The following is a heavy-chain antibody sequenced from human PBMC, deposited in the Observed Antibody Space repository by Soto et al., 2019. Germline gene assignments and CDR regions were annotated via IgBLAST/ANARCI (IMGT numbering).Heavy chain of an antibody. CDR2: IYYSGST. Sequence: PSETLSLTCTVSGGSIGSSSYYWVWIRHPPGKGLEWIGNIYYSGSTYYNPSLKNRVTISVDTSKNQFSLKLSSVTAADTAVYYCARQAYYFGSGTYSHLDYWGQGTLVTVSS. V-gene: IGHV4-39*01. CDR1: GGSIGSSSYY. J-gene: IGHJ4*02. CDR3: ARQAYYFGSGTYSHLDY. D-gene: IGHD3-10*01.